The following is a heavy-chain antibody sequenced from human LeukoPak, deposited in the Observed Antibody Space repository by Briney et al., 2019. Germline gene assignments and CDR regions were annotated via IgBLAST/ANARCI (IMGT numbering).Heavy chain of an antibody. CDR3: ASEGGNWNDASDINDY. V-gene: IGHV3-11*01. Sequence: PGGSLRLSCAASGFTFSDYYMSWIRQAPGKGLEWVSYISSSGSTIYYADSVKGRFTISRDNAKNSLYLQMNSLRAEDTAVYYCASEGGNWNDASDINDYWGQGTLVTVSS. CDR1: GFTFSDYY. J-gene: IGHJ4*02. CDR2: ISSSGSTI. D-gene: IGHD1-20*01.